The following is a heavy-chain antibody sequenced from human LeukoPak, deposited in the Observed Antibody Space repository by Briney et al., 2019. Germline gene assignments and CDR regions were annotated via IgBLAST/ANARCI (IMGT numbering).Heavy chain of an antibody. J-gene: IGHJ4*02. D-gene: IGHD3-22*01. Sequence: GGSLRLSCAASGFIFSNYWMHWVRQAPGKGLVWVSRINSDGSSTSYADSVKGRFTISRDNAKNTLYLQMNSLRAEDTAVYYCAGFNGYYDSFDYWGQGTLVTVSS. V-gene: IGHV3-74*01. CDR3: AGFNGYYDSFDY. CDR2: INSDGSST. CDR1: GFIFSNYW.